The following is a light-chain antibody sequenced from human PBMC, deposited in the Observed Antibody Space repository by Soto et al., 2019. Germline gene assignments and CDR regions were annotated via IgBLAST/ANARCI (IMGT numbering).Light chain of an antibody. J-gene: IGLJ1*01. CDR2: EVS. V-gene: IGLV2-14*01. CDR1: SSDVGGYDY. CDR3: DSFTSSRAYV. Sequence: QSALTQPASVSGSPGQSITISCTGTSSDVGGYDYVSWYQQQSGKAPKLIIYEVSSRPSGVSNRFSGSKSGNTASLTISGLQADDEADIYCDSFTSSRAYVFGVGTKLTVL.